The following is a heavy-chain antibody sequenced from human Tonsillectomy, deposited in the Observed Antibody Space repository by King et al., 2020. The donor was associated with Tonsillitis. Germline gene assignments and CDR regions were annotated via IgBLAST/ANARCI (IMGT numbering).Heavy chain of an antibody. CDR2: IKSETDGGTT. D-gene: IGHD3-3*01. V-gene: IGHV3-15*07. CDR3: NTGYYDFWGGYYNNYFYYMDV. Sequence: VQLVESGGVFIKPGGSLRLSCAASGFTFSNAWMNWVRQAPGKGLEWVGRIKSETDGGTTDYTAPVKGRFTISRDDSKNTLYLQMNSLKTEDTAVYYCNTGYYDFWGGYYNNYFYYMDVWGKGTTVTVSS. CDR1: GFTFSNAW. J-gene: IGHJ6*03.